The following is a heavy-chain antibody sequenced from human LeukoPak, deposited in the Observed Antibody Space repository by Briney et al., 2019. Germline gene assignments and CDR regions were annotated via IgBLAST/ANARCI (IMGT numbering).Heavy chain of an antibody. J-gene: IGHJ4*02. CDR1: GFTFSSYG. D-gene: IGHD1-1*01. CDR3: AKANLGENWNYLVY. Sequence: GGSLRLSCAASGFTFSSYGMHWVLQAPGKVLERVAVIWYDGSNKYYADSVKGRFTISRDNSKNTLYLQMNSLRAEDTAVYYCAKANLGENWNYLVYWGQGTLVTVSS. CDR2: IWYDGSNK. V-gene: IGHV3-33*06.